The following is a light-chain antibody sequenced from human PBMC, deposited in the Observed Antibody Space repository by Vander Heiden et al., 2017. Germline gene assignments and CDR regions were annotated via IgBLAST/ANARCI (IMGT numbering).Light chain of an antibody. Sequence: SYELTQPLSVSVALGQTARITCGGNNIGSKNVHWYQQKPGQALVLVIYRDSNRPSGIPERFSGSNSGNTATLTISRAQAGDEADYYCQVWDSSTVFGGGTKLTVL. V-gene: IGLV3-9*01. CDR2: RDS. J-gene: IGLJ2*01. CDR3: QVWDSSTV. CDR1: NIGSKN.